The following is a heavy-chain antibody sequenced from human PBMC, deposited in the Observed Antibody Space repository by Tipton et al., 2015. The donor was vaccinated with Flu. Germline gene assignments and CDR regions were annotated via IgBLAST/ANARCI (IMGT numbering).Heavy chain of an antibody. J-gene: IGHJ4*02. CDR1: GYSISSGYY. CDR2: IYHSGST. D-gene: IGHD6-13*01. CDR3: ARGIYISSSWYVGRGDPNKNDY. Sequence: TLSLTCIVSGYSISSGYYWGWIRQPPGKGLEWIGSIYHSGSTYYNPSLKSRVTISVDTSKNQFSLKLSSVTAADTAVYYCARGIYISSSWYVGRGDPNKNDYWGQGTLGPVAS. V-gene: IGHV4-38-2*02.